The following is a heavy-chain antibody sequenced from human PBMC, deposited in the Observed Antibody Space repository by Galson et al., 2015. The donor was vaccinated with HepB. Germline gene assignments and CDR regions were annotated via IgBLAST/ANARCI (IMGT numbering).Heavy chain of an antibody. CDR3: ARAGVKSTGEENI. CDR2: MNPNSGNT. Sequence: SVKVSCKASGYTFTSYGINWVRQATGQGLEWMGWMNPNSGNTGYAQKFQGRVTMTRNTSISTAYMELSSLRSEDTAVYYCARAGVKSTGEENIWGQGTMVTVSS. D-gene: IGHD3-10*01. V-gene: IGHV1-8*02. CDR1: GYTFTSYG. J-gene: IGHJ3*02.